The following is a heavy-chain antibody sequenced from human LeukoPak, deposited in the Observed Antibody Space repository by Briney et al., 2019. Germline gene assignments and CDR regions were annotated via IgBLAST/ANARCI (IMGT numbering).Heavy chain of an antibody. J-gene: IGHJ4*02. Sequence: GGSLRLSCAASGFIFSNYGMNWVRQAPGKGLEWVAAISASGSATSYADSVRGRFTISRDNSKNTLYLQMNSLRAEDTAVYYCAKDRAWLGLFDYWGQGTLVTVSS. D-gene: IGHD6-19*01. CDR2: ISASGSAT. CDR1: GFIFSNYG. CDR3: AKDRAWLGLFDY. V-gene: IGHV3-23*01.